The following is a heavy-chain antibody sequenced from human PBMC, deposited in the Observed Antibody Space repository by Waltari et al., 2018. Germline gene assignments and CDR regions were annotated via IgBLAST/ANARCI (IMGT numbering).Heavy chain of an antibody. V-gene: IGHV3-33*08. Sequence: VELVESGGGSVQPGGTLRLSCVASVSGFTLNSYTMAWVRQAPGKGLEWVAVIWHNVSNKHYTDSVKGRFTISRDNSKNTLYLQMDSLRAEDTALYYCAREYSLVGAPDYWGQGTLVTVSS. CDR2: IWHNVSNK. CDR1: VSGFTLNSYT. D-gene: IGHD1-26*01. J-gene: IGHJ4*02. CDR3: AREYSLVGAPDY.